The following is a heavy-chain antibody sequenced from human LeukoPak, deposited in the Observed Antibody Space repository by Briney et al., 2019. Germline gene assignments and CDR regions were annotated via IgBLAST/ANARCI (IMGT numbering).Heavy chain of an antibody. CDR2: ISDSGGST. D-gene: IGHD6-19*01. CDR1: GFTFSSYA. CDR3: AKPLIAVAGTLYFDY. J-gene: IGHJ4*02. Sequence: HPGGSLRLSCAASGFTFSSYAMNWVRQAPGKGLEWVSTISDSGGSTYYADSVKGRFTISRDNSKNTLYLQMNSLRAEDTAVYYCAKPLIAVAGTLYFDYWGQGTLVTVSS. V-gene: IGHV3-23*01.